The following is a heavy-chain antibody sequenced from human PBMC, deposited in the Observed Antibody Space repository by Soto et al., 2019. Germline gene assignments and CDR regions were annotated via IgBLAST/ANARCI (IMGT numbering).Heavy chain of an antibody. D-gene: IGHD1-20*01. Sequence: GGSLRLSCAASGFSFSKYAMSWVRQAPGKGLEWVSTISGSGGNTDYADSVKGRFTISRDNSKNTLFLQMNSLRAEDTAEYYCASNRYNWNLVIVWGQGTLVTVSS. CDR2: ISGSGGNT. CDR3: ASNRYNWNLVIV. V-gene: IGHV3-23*01. CDR1: GFSFSKYA. J-gene: IGHJ4*02.